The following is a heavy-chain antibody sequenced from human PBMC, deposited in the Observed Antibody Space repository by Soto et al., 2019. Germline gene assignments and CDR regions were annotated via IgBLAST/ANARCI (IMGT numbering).Heavy chain of an antibody. CDR3: ARGTLGSGWYIGAFDI. D-gene: IGHD6-19*01. V-gene: IGHV1-46*01. CDR2: INPSGGST. Sequence: GASVKVSCKASGYTFTSYYMHWVRQAPGQGLEWMGIINPSGGSTSYAQKLQDRVTMTRDTSTSTVYMELSSLRSEDTAVYYCARGTLGSGWYIGAFDIWGQGTMVTVSS. CDR1: GYTFTSYY. J-gene: IGHJ3*02.